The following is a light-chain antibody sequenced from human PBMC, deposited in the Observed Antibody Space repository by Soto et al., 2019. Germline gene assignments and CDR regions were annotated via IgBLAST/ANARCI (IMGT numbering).Light chain of an antibody. V-gene: IGKV3-20*01. CDR3: QQFSSYPLT. J-gene: IGKJ4*01. Sequence: LKMSVCTVSLNQGERATLSCRASQTVRNNYLAWYQQKPGQAPRLLIYDASSRATGIPDRFSGGGSGTDFTLTISRLEPEDFAVYYCQQFSSYPLTFGGGSNADIK. CDR1: QTVRNNY. CDR2: DAS.